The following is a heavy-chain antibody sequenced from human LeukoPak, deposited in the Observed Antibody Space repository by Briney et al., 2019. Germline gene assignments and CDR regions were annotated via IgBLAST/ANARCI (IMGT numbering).Heavy chain of an antibody. CDR2: IWYDGSNK. Sequence: GGSLRLSCAASGFTFSSYAMSWVRQAPGKGLEWVAVIWYDGSNKYYADSVKGRFTISRDNSKNTLYLQMNSLRAEDTAVYYCARDGAIFGVGDVWGQGTAVTVSS. CDR1: GFTFSSYA. V-gene: IGHV3-33*08. J-gene: IGHJ6*02. D-gene: IGHD3-3*01. CDR3: ARDGAIFGVGDV.